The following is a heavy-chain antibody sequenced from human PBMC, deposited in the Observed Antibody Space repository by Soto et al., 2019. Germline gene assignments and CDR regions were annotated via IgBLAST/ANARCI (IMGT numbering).Heavy chain of an antibody. V-gene: IGHV5-51*01. CDR3: ASTLTYYYGSGSYPHAFDI. Sequence: GESLKISCNGSGYSFTSYWIGWLRQMPGKCLECKGIIYPGNSDTRYIPAFQFQVTLSADKSIRTAYLQWSSLKASDTAMYYCASTLTYYYGSGSYPHAFDIWGQGTMVTVSS. D-gene: IGHD3-10*01. CDR2: IYPGNSDT. CDR1: GYSFTSYW. J-gene: IGHJ3*02.